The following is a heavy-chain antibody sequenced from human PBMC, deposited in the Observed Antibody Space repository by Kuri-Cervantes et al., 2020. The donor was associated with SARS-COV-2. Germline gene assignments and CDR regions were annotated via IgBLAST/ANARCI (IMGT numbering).Heavy chain of an antibody. CDR3: ARATGTTGPRAFDI. CDR1: GGTFSSYA. J-gene: IGHJ3*02. Sequence: SVKVSCKASGGTFSSYAISWVRQAPGQGLEWMGGIIPIFGTANYAQKFQGRVTITADKSTSTAYMELSSLRSEDTAVYYCARATGTTGPRAFDIWGQGRMVTVSS. D-gene: IGHD1-1*01. CDR2: IIPIFGTA. V-gene: IGHV1-69*06.